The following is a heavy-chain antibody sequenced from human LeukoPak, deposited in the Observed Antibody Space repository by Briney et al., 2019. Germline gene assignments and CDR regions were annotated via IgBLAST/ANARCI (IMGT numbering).Heavy chain of an antibody. CDR2: INHSGST. Sequence: SETLSLTCTVSGGSISSYYWSWIRQPPGKGLEWIGEINHSGSTNYNPSLKSRVTISVDTSKNQFSLKLSSVTAADTAVYYCARGKGPYSSSRHYYYYMDVWGKGATVTVSS. V-gene: IGHV4-34*01. CDR1: GGSISSYY. CDR3: ARGKGPYSSSRHYYYYMDV. J-gene: IGHJ6*03. D-gene: IGHD6-13*01.